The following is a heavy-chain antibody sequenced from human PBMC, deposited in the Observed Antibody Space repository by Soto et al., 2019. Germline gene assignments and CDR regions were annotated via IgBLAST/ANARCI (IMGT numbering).Heavy chain of an antibody. Sequence: EVQLLXSGGGLVQPGGXLRLSCAASGFTFSDFSMSWVRQAPGKGLEWVSGISGTGESTHYADSMKGHFTXXXXXSQXXXXXXXXXXXAEDXAVYYCAXSXGDTWLQSAFNLXXXGTXXXVSS. CDR1: GFTFSDFS. J-gene: IGHJ3*01. CDR2: ISGTGEST. V-gene: IGHV3-23*01. D-gene: IGHD3-10*01. CDR3: AXSXGDTWLQSAFNL.